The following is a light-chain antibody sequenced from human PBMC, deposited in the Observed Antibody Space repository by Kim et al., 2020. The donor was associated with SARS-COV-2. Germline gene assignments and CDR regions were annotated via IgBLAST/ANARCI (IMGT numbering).Light chain of an antibody. Sequence: ELTQPPSASGTPGQRVTISCSGSSSNIGSTTVNWFQQLPGTAPKLLIYSNNQRPSGVPDRFSGSKSGTSASLAISGLQSEDEADYHCAAWDDSLNGVVFGGGTKVTVL. CDR2: SNN. V-gene: IGLV1-44*01. CDR3: AAWDDSLNGVV. CDR1: SSNIGSTT. J-gene: IGLJ2*01.